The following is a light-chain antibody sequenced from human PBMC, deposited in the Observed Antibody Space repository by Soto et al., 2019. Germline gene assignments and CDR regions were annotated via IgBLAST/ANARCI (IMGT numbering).Light chain of an antibody. Sequence: QSVLTQPASVSGSPGQSITISCTGTSSDVGAYNHVSWYQQHPGKDPKLMIYEVSNRPSGVSNRFSGSKSGNTASLTISGLQTEDESDYYCTSFTSSSTYVFGTGTKLTVL. J-gene: IGLJ1*01. CDR2: EVS. CDR1: SSDVGAYNH. V-gene: IGLV2-14*01. CDR3: TSFTSSSTYV.